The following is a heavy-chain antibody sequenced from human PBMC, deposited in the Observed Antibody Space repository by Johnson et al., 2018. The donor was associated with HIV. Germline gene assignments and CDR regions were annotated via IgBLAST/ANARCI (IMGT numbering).Heavy chain of an antibody. Sequence: VQLVESGGGLVQPGGSLRLSCGASGFTFSDHWMQWVRQAPGKGLVWVSRINGDGSRTSYADSVKGRFAISRDNSKSTLYLLMNSLRPEDTAVYYCAKDRGLSAFDIWGQGTMVTVSS. V-gene: IGHV3-74*01. CDR1: GFTFSDHW. J-gene: IGHJ3*02. D-gene: IGHD3-10*01. CDR2: INGDGSRT. CDR3: AKDRGLSAFDI.